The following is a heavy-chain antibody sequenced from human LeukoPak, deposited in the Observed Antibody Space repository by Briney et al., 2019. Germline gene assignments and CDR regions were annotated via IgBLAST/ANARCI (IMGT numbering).Heavy chain of an antibody. CDR1: GFTFSSYS. D-gene: IGHD2-15*01. Sequence: GGSLRLSCAASGFTFSSYSMNWVRQAPGKGLEWVSYISSSSSTIYYADSVKGRFTISRDNAKNSLYLQMNSLRAEDTAVYYCAKNLGYCSGGSCSDAFDIWGQGTMVTVSS. CDR3: AKNLGYCSGGSCSDAFDI. J-gene: IGHJ3*02. CDR2: ISSSSSTI. V-gene: IGHV3-48*04.